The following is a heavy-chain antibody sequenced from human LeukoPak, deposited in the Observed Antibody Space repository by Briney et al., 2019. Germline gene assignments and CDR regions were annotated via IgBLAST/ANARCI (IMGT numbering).Heavy chain of an antibody. V-gene: IGHV3-74*01. CDR3: TRGRGSDY. D-gene: IGHD3-10*01. CDR1: GLTFSSYW. CDR2: INSDGSNT. Sequence: GGSLRLSCATSGLTFSSYWMQWVRQAPGKGLVWVSRINSDGSNTDYAASVKGRFTISRDNAKNTLYLQMNSLRAEDTAVYYCTRGRGSDYWGQGTLVTVSS. J-gene: IGHJ4*02.